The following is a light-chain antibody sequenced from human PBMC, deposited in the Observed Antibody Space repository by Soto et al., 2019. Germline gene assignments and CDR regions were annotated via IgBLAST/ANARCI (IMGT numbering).Light chain of an antibody. Sequence: QSALTQPPSASGSPGQSVAISCTGTSSDVGGYNYVSWYQQHPGKAPKLMIYEVSNRPSGVSNRFSGSKSANTASLTISGLQAEDEADYYCSSYTSTNTLYVFGTGTKVTVL. CDR3: SSYTSTNTLYV. V-gene: IGLV2-14*01. CDR1: SSDVGGYNY. CDR2: EVS. J-gene: IGLJ1*01.